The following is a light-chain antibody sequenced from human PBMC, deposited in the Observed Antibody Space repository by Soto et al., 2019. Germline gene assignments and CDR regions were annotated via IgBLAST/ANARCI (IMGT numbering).Light chain of an antibody. Sequence: EIVLTQSPGTLSLSPGERATLSCRASQGVTPAYLAWYQHKPGQAPRLLIYWASTRESGVPDRFSGSGSGTDFTLTISSLQAEDVAVYYCQQYYSTPWTFGQGTKVEIK. J-gene: IGKJ1*01. CDR3: QQYYSTPWT. V-gene: IGKV3-20*01. CDR1: QGVTPAY. CDR2: WAS.